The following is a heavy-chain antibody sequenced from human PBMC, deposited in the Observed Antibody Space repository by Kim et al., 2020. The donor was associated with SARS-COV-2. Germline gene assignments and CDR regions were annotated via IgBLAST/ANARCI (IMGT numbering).Heavy chain of an antibody. CDR2: LNEDGSTT. Sequence: GGSLRLSCAASGFTFSNYWMHWVRQAPGKGPVWVSRLNEDGSTTNYADSVKGRFTISRDNARNTLYLQMDSLRAEDTAVYYCVRDMIGSDDYWGQGTLVTVSS. CDR1: GFTFSNYW. V-gene: IGHV3-74*01. D-gene: IGHD3-16*01. J-gene: IGHJ4*02. CDR3: VRDMIGSDDY.